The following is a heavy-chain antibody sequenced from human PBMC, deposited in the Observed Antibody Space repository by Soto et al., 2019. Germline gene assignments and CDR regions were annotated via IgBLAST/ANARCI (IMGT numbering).Heavy chain of an antibody. J-gene: IGHJ4*02. CDR1: GYPFTSHG. CDR3: ALTFQYQLPRDY. Sequence: APVETSCKASGYPFTSHGISWVRQAPGPGLDWMEWISASNGITKYAQKLAGRVTLTTDTSTSTAYMELRSLRSDDTAVYYCALTFQYQLPRDYWGQGTLVTVSS. D-gene: IGHD2-2*01. CDR2: ISASNGIT. V-gene: IGHV1-18*04.